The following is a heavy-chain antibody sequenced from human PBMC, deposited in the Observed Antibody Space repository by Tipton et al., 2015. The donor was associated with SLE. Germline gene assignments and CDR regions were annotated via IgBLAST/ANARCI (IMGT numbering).Heavy chain of an antibody. CDR3: AIGAVGARDDY. D-gene: IGHD1-26*01. Sequence: SLRLSCAASGFTLSNHGMNWVRQAPGKGLEWVSAVSGSGGTTNYADSVKGRFTISRDNSKNTLYLQMNSLRAEDTAVYFCAIGAVGARDDYWGQGTLVTVSS. V-gene: IGHV3-23*01. CDR2: VSGSGGTT. CDR1: GFTLSNHG. J-gene: IGHJ4*02.